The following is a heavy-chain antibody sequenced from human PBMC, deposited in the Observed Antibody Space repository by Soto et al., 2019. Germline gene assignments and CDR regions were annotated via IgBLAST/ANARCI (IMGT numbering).Heavy chain of an antibody. V-gene: IGHV1-2*02. CDR1: GYIFTDFF. CDR3: GRVPAPGRPVTTYY. J-gene: IGHJ4*02. D-gene: IGHD4-17*01. CDR2: INPNDGDT. Sequence: QVQLVQSGAEVKKPGASVKVSCATSGYIFTDFFVHWIRQAPGQGLAWLGWINPNDGDTEYAEKFLGRVFMTRDTSTNTAFLEVTGLTSNDTAVYYCGRVPAPGRPVTTYYWGQGSLV.